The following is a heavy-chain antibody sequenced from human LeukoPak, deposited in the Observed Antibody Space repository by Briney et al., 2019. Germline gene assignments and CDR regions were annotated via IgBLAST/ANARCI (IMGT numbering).Heavy chain of an antibody. Sequence: GGSLRLPCAASGFTFSSYWMHWVRQAPGKGLVWVSRIKSDGSSTSYADSVKGRFTISRDNAKNTLYLQMNSLRAEDTAVYYCARDLNWDLFDYWGQGTLVTVSS. CDR3: ARDLNWDLFDY. CDR2: IKSDGSST. CDR1: GFTFSSYW. J-gene: IGHJ4*02. V-gene: IGHV3-74*01. D-gene: IGHD1-1*01.